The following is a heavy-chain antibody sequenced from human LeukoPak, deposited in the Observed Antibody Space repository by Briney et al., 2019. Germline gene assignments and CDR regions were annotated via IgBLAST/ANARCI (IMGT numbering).Heavy chain of an antibody. D-gene: IGHD3-10*01. J-gene: IGHJ4*02. CDR3: ARGFRLDY. CDR2: ISSSGSAM. Sequence: PGGSLRLPCAASEFTFSSYEMNWVRQAPGKGLEWVSYISSSGSAMYYADSVKDRFTISRDNTKNSLYLQMNSLRAEDTAVYYCARGFRLDYWGQGTLVTVSS. V-gene: IGHV3-48*03. CDR1: EFTFSSYE.